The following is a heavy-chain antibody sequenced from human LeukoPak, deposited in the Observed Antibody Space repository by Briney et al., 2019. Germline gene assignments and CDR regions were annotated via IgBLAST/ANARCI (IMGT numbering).Heavy chain of an antibody. CDR3: VEGGAARFDY. Sequence: GGSLRLSCAASGFTFDDYGMSWVRQAPGKGLEWVSTIGGGIPGTYYADSVKGRFTISRDNSNNALFLHMNSLRAEDTAVYYCVEGGAARFDYWGQGTLVAVSS. CDR2: IGGGIPGT. V-gene: IGHV3-23*01. D-gene: IGHD5-18*01. CDR1: GFTFDDYG. J-gene: IGHJ4*02.